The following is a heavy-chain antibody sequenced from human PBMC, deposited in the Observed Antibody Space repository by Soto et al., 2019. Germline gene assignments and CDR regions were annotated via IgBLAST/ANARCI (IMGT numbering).Heavy chain of an antibody. CDR1: GGTFSSYT. CDR2: IIPILGIA. D-gene: IGHD2-2*01. CDR3: ARSAKRDIVVVPADVPGWYFDL. J-gene: IGHJ2*01. V-gene: IGHV1-69*02. Sequence: QVQLVQSGAEVKKPGSSVKVSCKASGGTFSSYTISWVRQAPGQGLEWMGRIIPILGIANYAQKFQGRVTIPADKSTSTAYMELSSLRSEDTAVYYCARSAKRDIVVVPADVPGWYFDLWGRGTLVTVSS.